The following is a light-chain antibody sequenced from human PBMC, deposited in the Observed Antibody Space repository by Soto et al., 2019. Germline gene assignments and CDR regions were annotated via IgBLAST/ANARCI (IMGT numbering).Light chain of an antibody. J-gene: IGKJ1*01. Sequence: DIVMTQSPDSLAVSLGERATINCKSSQSVLYISNNKNYLAWYQQKPGQPPKLLIYWASTRESGVPDRFSGSGTGTDLTLTISSLQAEDVAVYYCQQYYSTPPWTFGQGTKVKIK. CDR1: QSVLYISNNKNY. CDR2: WAS. CDR3: QQYYSTPPWT. V-gene: IGKV4-1*01.